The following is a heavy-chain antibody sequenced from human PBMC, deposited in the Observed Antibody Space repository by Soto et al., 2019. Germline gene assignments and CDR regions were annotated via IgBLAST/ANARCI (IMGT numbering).Heavy chain of an antibody. CDR2: IYSGGSTI. CDR1: GFTVSSNY. D-gene: IGHD4-17*01. Sequence: HPGGSLRLSCAASGFTVSSNYMSWVRQAPGKGLEWVSVIYSGGSTIYYADSVKGRFTISRDNAKNSLYLQMNSLRAEDTAVYYCARDLNYGLFDYWGQGTLVTVSS. CDR3: ARDLNYGLFDY. J-gene: IGHJ4*02. V-gene: IGHV3-66*01.